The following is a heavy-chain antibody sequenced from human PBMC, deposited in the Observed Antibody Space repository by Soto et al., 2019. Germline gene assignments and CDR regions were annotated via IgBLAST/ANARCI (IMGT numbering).Heavy chain of an antibody. CDR3: ARHTMTAGTTFDP. CDR1: GASISTLTYN. V-gene: IGHV4-39*01. J-gene: IGHJ5*02. CDR2: IYYSGSP. Sequence: QLQLQESGPGLVKPSATLSLTCTVAGASISTLTYNWGWIRPPPGKGLEWIGNIYYSGSPYYNTVLKRRATISVDTSKNQFSLRLGSVTDAETALYCGARHTMTAGTTFDPWGQGTLVTVSS. D-gene: IGHD4-17*01.